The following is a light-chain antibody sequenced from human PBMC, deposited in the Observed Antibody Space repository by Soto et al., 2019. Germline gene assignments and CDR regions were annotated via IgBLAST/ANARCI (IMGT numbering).Light chain of an antibody. Sequence: QSVLTQPPSVSGSPGQSVTISCTGTSSDVGIYNRVSWYQQPPGTAPKLIIYEVSNRPSGVPDRFSGSKSANTASLTISGLQAEDEADYYCSSYTSSTTVFGGGTKLTVL. CDR2: EVS. CDR1: SSDVGIYNR. J-gene: IGLJ3*02. CDR3: SSYTSSTTV. V-gene: IGLV2-18*02.